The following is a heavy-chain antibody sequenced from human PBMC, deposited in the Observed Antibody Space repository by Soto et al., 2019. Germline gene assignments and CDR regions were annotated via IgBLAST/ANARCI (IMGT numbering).Heavy chain of an antibody. CDR2: IYPGDSDT. Sequence: HGESLKISCKGSGYRFSSYWIAWVRQMPGKGLEWMGIIYPGDSDTIYSPSFEGQVTFSVDKSTSTAYLQWSSLKASDTAMYHCARQGSNGAYYYYGMDVWGQGTTVTVSS. V-gene: IGHV5-51*01. CDR1: GYRFSSYW. CDR3: ARQGSNGAYYYYGMDV. D-gene: IGHD2-8*01. J-gene: IGHJ6*02.